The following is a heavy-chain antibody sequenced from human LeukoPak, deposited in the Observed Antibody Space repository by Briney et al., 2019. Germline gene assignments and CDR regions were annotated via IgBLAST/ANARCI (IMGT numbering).Heavy chain of an antibody. J-gene: IGHJ4*02. Sequence: GGSLRLSCAASGFTFSSAWMSWVRQAPGKGLEWVGRIKSKTDGGTTDYAAPVKGRFTISRDDSKNTLYLHMNSLKTEDTAVYYCTTRSGSYYRVDYWGQGTLVTVSS. CDR1: GFTFSSAW. CDR2: IKSKTDGGTT. CDR3: TTRSGSYYRVDY. D-gene: IGHD3-10*01. V-gene: IGHV3-15*01.